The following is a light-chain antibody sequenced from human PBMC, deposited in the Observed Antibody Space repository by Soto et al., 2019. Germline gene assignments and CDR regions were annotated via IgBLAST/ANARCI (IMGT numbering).Light chain of an antibody. CDR1: QSVSSY. V-gene: IGKV3-11*01. Sequence: EIVLTQSPATLSLSPGERATLSCRASQSVSSYLAWYQQKPGQAPRLLIYDASNRATGIPARFSGSGSGTDFTLTISSLEPVDFAVYYCQQRSNWPPSTFGGGTKVEIK. CDR2: DAS. CDR3: QQRSNWPPST. J-gene: IGKJ4*01.